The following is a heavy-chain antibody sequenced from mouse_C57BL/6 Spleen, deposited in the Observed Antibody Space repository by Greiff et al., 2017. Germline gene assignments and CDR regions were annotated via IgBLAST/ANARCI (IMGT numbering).Heavy chain of an antibody. CDR3: ARSLDGYYFYAMDY. V-gene: IGHV5-17*01. CDR2: ISSGSSTI. J-gene: IGHJ4*01. CDR1: GFTFSDYG. D-gene: IGHD2-3*01. Sequence: EVQGVESGGGLVKPGGSLKLSCAASGFTFSDYGMHWVRQAPEKGLEWVAYISSGSSTIYYADTVKGRFTISRDNAKNTLFLQMTSLRSEDTAMYYCARSLDGYYFYAMDYWGQGTSVTVSS.